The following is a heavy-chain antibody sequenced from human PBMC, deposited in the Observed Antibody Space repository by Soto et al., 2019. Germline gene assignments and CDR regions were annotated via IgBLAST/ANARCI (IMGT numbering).Heavy chain of an antibody. V-gene: IGHV3-30*04. CDR2: ISYDGSST. Sequence: PGGSLRLSCAASGFTFSSYAMHWVRQAPGKGLEWVAVISYDGSSTDYADSVKGRFTISRDNAKNTLYLQMNSLRAEDTAVYYCARDSGSYADYWGQGTLVTVSS. D-gene: IGHD1-26*01. CDR3: ARDSGSYADY. J-gene: IGHJ4*02. CDR1: GFTFSSYA.